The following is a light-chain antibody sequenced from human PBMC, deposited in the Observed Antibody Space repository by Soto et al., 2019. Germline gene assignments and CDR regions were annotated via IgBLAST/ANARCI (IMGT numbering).Light chain of an antibody. CDR1: SSNIGSPT. CDR3: AAWDARLNGYV. V-gene: IGLV1-44*01. CDR2: SSD. Sequence: QSVLIQPPSVSGTPGQRVTIHCSGSSSNIGSPTVSWYQQLPGTAPKLLIYSSDQRPSGVPDRFSRSKAGTSASLAISGLQSEDEADYFCAAWDARLNGYVFATGTKVTVL. J-gene: IGLJ1*01.